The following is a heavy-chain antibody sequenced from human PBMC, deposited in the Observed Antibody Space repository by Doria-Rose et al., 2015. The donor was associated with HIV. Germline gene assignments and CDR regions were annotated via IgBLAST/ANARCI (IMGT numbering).Heavy chain of an antibody. J-gene: IGHJ4*02. CDR3: ARIKSSRWYHKYYFDF. D-gene: IGHD6-13*01. CDR1: GVSLSSPGMG. V-gene: IGHV2-26*01. Sequence: SGPVLVKPTETLTLTCTVSGVSLSSPGMGVSWIRQPPGKALEWLAIIFSDDERSYKTSLKSRLTISSGTSKSQVVLTMTDMDPVDTATYYCARIKSSRWYHKYYFDFWGQGTLVIVSA. CDR2: IFSDDER.